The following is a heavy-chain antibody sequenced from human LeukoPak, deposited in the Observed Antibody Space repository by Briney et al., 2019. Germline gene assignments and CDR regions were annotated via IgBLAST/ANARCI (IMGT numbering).Heavy chain of an antibody. J-gene: IGHJ4*02. V-gene: IGHV4-59*01. Sequence: SETLSLTCTVSGGSISSYYWSCIRQPPGKGLEWIGYICYSGSTNYNPSLKSRVTISVDPSQHQFSLKLSSVTAADTAVYYCARGYCSSTSCYLYGLFDYWGQGTLVTVSS. CDR3: ARGYCSSTSCYLYGLFDY. D-gene: IGHD2-2*01. CDR1: GGSISSYY. CDR2: ICYSGST.